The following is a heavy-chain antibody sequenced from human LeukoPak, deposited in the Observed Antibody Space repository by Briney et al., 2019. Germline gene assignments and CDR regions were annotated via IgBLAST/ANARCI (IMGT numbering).Heavy chain of an antibody. CDR2: VYYTGST. J-gene: IGHJ4*02. Sequence: SETLSLTCTVSGASVSDSLSYWGWGRQPPRKGLEWVANVYYTGSTYYNPSLKSRVTMSVDTSKNQFSLKMTSVTAADTAIYYCAGLTKGRYFDYIFAFWGQGILVTVSS. V-gene: IGHV4-39*01. CDR3: AGLTKGRYFDYIFAF. CDR1: GASVSDSLSY. D-gene: IGHD3-9*01.